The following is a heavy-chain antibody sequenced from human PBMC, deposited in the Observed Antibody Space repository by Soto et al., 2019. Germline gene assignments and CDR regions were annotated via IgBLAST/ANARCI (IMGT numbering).Heavy chain of an antibody. V-gene: IGHV5-51*01. CDR3: AKDPSLLVIVTFDY. J-gene: IGHJ4*02. D-gene: IGHD2-2*01. CDR2: IYPDDSDT. CDR1: GYSFTSYW. Sequence: GESLKISCKASGYSFTSYWIAWVRQMPGKGLEWMGIIYPDDSDTRYSPSFQGLVTISADKSINTAYLQWTGLKASDTAMYFCAKDPSLLVIVTFDYWGQGTLVTVSS.